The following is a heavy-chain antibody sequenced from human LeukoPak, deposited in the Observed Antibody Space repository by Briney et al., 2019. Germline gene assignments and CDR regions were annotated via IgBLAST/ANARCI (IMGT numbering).Heavy chain of an antibody. Sequence: GASVKVSCKASGGTFSSYAISWVRQAPGQGLEWMGGIIPIFGTANYAQKFQGRVTITADESTSTAYMELSSLRSEDTAVYHCASPYGSESNAFDIWGQGTMVTVSS. V-gene: IGHV1-69*13. CDR1: GGTFSSYA. D-gene: IGHD3-10*01. CDR2: IIPIFGTA. CDR3: ASPYGSESNAFDI. J-gene: IGHJ3*02.